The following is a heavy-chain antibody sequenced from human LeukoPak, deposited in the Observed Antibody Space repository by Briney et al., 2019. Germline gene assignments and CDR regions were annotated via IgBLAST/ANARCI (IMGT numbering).Heavy chain of an antibody. CDR3: AKDMDYYGSSLYYMDV. J-gene: IGHJ6*03. CDR1: GFTFSSYG. D-gene: IGHD3-10*01. CDR2: ISGSGGST. Sequence: GGTLRLSCAASGFTFSSYGMSWVRQAPGKGLEWVSAISGSGGSTYYADSVKGRFTISRDNSKNTLYLQMNSLRAEDTAVYYCAKDMDYYGSSLYYMDVWGKGTTVTISS. V-gene: IGHV3-23*01.